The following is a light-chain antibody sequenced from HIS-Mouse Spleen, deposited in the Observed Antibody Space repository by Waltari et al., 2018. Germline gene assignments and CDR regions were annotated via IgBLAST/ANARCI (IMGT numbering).Light chain of an antibody. CDR3: NSRDSSGNHVV. CDR2: VKN. V-gene: IGLV3-19*01. CDR1: SLRSYY. Sequence: SSELTQDPAVSVALGQTVRITCQGASLRSYYASWYQHKPGQAPVLVIYVKNNRPSGIPDRFSGSSAGNTASLTSTGAQAEDEADYYCNSRDSSGNHVVFGGGTKLTVL. J-gene: IGLJ2*01.